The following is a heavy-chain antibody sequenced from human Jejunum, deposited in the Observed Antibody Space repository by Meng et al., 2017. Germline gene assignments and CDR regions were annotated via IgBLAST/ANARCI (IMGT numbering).Heavy chain of an antibody. J-gene: IGHJ1*01. CDR3: ARDFEALNGV. Sequence: QVTLKESGTGMVKPCGTLSLPCAVYGDSISSSYWWSWVRQSPGKGMEWIGEIYHSGTTTYNPSLKSRVTLSVDKSKNQFSLNLSSVTAADTAVYFCARDFEALNGVWGQGTLVTVSS. CDR1: GDSISSSYW. V-gene: IGHV4-4*02. D-gene: IGHD2-8*01. CDR2: IYHSGTT.